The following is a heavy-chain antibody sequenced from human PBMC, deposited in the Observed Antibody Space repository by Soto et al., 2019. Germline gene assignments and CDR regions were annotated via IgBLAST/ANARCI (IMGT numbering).Heavy chain of an antibody. CDR3: ARDRGYCSGGSCPYYYYYMDV. J-gene: IGHJ6*03. V-gene: IGHV3-33*01. Sequence: GGSLRLSCAASGFTFSSYGMHWVRQAPGKGLEWVAVIWYDGSNKYYADSVKGRFTISRDNSKNTLYLQMNSLRAEDTAVYYCARDRGYCSGGSCPYYYYYMDVWGKGTTVTVSS. D-gene: IGHD2-15*01. CDR1: GFTFSSYG. CDR2: IWYDGSNK.